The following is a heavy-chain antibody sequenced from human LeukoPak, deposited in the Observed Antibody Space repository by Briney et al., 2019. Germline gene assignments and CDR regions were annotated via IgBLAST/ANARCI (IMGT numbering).Heavy chain of an antibody. D-gene: IGHD6-19*01. CDR2: IIPILGIA. CDR1: GGTFSSYT. Sequence: GASVKVSCKASGGTFSSYTISWVRQAPGQGLEWMGRIIPILGIANYAQKFQGRLTITADKSTSTAYMELSSLRSEDTAVYYCARGVAGGWVLFDYWGQGTLVTVSS. V-gene: IGHV1-69*02. J-gene: IGHJ4*02. CDR3: ARGVAGGWVLFDY.